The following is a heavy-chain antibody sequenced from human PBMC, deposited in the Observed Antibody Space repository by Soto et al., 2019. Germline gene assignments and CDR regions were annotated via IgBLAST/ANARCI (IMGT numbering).Heavy chain of an antibody. Sequence: GRSLRLSCAASGFTFSSYGMHWVRQAPGKGLEWVAVISYDGSNKYYADSVKGRFTISRDNSKNTLYLQMNSLRAEDTPVYYCAKVGRRWLQFGGFDYWGQGTLVTVSS. J-gene: IGHJ4*02. CDR1: GFTFSSYG. V-gene: IGHV3-30*18. CDR3: AKVGRRWLQFGGFDY. CDR2: ISYDGSNK. D-gene: IGHD5-12*01.